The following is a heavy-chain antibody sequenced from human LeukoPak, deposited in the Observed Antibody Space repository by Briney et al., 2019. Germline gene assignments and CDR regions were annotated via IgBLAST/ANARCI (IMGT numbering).Heavy chain of an antibody. V-gene: IGHV4-59*01. D-gene: IGHD3-10*01. CDR3: ASLWFGEPRVTN. Sequence: PSETLFLTCTVSGGSISSYYWSWIRQPPGKGLEWIGYIYYSGSTNYNPSLKSRVTISVDTSKNQFSLKLSSVTAADTAVYYCASLWFGEPRVTNWGQGTLVTVSS. J-gene: IGHJ4*02. CDR1: GGSISSYY. CDR2: IYYSGST.